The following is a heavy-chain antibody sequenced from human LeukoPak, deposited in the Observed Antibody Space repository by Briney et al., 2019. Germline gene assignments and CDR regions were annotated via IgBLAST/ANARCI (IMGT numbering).Heavy chain of an antibody. CDR1: GGSISSSSYY. CDR2: IYYSGST. Sequence: SETLSLTCTVSGGSISSSSYYWSWIRQPPGTGLEWIGYIYYSGSTNYNPSLKSRVTISVDTSKNQFSLKLSSVTAADTAVYYCASSSLTTVVTPRYFDLWGRGTLVTVSS. CDR3: ASSSLTTVVTPRYFDL. D-gene: IGHD4-23*01. V-gene: IGHV4-61*05. J-gene: IGHJ2*01.